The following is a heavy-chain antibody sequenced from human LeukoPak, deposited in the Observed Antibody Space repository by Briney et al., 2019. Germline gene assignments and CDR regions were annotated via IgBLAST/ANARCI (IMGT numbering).Heavy chain of an antibody. Sequence: GGSLRLSCAASGFTFSSYAMHWVRQAPGKGPEWVAVISYDGSNKYYADSVKGRFTISRDNSKNTLYLQMNSLRPEDTAVYYCVRAIEVETEGDFWGQGTLVTVSS. D-gene: IGHD5-24*01. J-gene: IGHJ4*02. CDR3: VRAIEVETEGDF. V-gene: IGHV3-30-3*01. CDR1: GFTFSSYA. CDR2: ISYDGSNK.